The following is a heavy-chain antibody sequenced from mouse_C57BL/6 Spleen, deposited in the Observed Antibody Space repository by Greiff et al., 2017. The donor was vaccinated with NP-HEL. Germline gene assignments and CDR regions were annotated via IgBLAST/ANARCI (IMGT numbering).Heavy chain of an antibody. CDR3: TTLLSYFDY. J-gene: IGHJ2*01. Sequence: EVQRVESGEGLVKPGGSLKLSCAASGFTFSSYAMSRVRQTPEKRLEWVAYISSGGDYIYYADTVKGRFTISRDNARNTLYLQMSSLKSEDTAMYYCTTLLSYFDYWGQGTTLTVSS. V-gene: IGHV5-9-1*02. D-gene: IGHD2-10*01. CDR2: ISSGGDYI. CDR1: GFTFSSYA.